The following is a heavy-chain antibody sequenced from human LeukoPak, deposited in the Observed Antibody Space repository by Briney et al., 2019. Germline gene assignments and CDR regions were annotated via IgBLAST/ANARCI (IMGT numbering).Heavy chain of an antibody. V-gene: IGHV4-39*07. CDR2: IYYSGST. CDR1: GASISNYY. J-gene: IGHJ4*02. D-gene: IGHD4-11*01. Sequence: PSETLSLTCTVSGASISNYYWTWIRQPPGKGLEWIGSIYYSGSTYYNPSLKSRVTISVDTSKNQFSLKLSSVTAADTAVYYCARGRGHYSSTDYWGQGTLVTVSS. CDR3: ARGRGHYSSTDY.